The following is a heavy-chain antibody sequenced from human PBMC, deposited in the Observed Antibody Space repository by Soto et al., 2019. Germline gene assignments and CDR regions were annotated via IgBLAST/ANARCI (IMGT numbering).Heavy chain of an antibody. CDR3: AKDHDSDGWPTFDL. CDR1: GFAIRSRA. Sequence: QLLESGGGLVQPGGSLRLSCAASGFAIRSRALSWVRQAPGKGLEWVSAITRNDGRTYYADSVRGRFTISRDDSKNTVYLQLNSPTAEDTALYYCAKDHDSDGWPTFDLWGQGTLVTVSS. D-gene: IGHD5-18*01. CDR2: ITRNDGRT. V-gene: IGHV3-23*01. J-gene: IGHJ4*02.